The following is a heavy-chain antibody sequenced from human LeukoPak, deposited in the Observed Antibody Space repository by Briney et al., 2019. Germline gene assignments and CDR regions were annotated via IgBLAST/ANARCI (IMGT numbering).Heavy chain of an antibody. J-gene: IGHJ4*02. CDR2: INHSGST. Sequence: PSETLSLTCAVYGGSFSGYYWSWIRQPPGKGLEWIGEINHSGSTNYNPSLKSRVTISVDTSKNQFSLKLSSVTAADTAVYYCARLETTVVTQGYYFDYWGQGTLVTVSS. D-gene: IGHD4-23*01. CDR1: GGSFSGYY. V-gene: IGHV4-34*01. CDR3: ARLETTVVTQGYYFDY.